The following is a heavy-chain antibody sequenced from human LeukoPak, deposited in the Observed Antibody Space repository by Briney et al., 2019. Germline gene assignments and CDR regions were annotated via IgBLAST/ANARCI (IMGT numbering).Heavy chain of an antibody. CDR1: GGSFSGYY. V-gene: IGHV4-34*01. CDR3: VRGRVADCIFDY. D-gene: IGHD6-19*01. CDR2: INHSGNT. Sequence: WESLSLTCAVYGGSFSGYYWTWIRQPPGKGLEWIGAINHSGNTNYNPSLKSRVTISVDTTKNQFSLQLITVMAADTAVFYYVRGRVADCIFDYSGPGTLVTASS. J-gene: IGHJ4*02.